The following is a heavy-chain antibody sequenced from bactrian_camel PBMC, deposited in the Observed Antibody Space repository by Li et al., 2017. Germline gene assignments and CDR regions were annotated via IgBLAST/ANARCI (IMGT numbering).Heavy chain of an antibody. CDR1: GFTFSSAA. CDR3: VTDQNYYSDYGRRFKY. Sequence: DVQLVESGGGLVQPRGSLRLSCAASGFTFSSAAMSWVRQAPGKGLEWVSSIDSRGVTYYAYSVKGRFTISVDNAKNTLFLQLNSLKPEDTAMYSCVTDQNYYSDYGRRFKYRGRGTQVTVS. J-gene: IGHJ4*01. CDR2: IDSRGVT. V-gene: IGHV3S31*01. D-gene: IGHD4*01.